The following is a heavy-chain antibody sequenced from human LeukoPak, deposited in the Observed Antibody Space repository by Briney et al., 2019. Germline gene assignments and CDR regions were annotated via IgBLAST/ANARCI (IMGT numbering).Heavy chain of an antibody. Sequence: QSGGSLRLSCAASGVTLSTYAMSWARQAPGRGLEWVSGISSSGSGGNTYYADSVKGRFTISRDSSKNTLFLHMNSLRVEDTAIYYCAKDRTVGASYWYFDFWGRGTLVTVSS. J-gene: IGHJ2*01. D-gene: IGHD1-26*01. CDR3: AKDRTVGASYWYFDF. CDR2: ISSSGSGGNT. CDR1: GVTLSTYA. V-gene: IGHV3-23*01.